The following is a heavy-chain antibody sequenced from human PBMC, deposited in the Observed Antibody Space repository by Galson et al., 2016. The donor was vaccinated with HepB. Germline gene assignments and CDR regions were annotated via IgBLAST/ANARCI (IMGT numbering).Heavy chain of an antibody. CDR3: ARDTEYYDSYYFDY. Sequence: SLRLSCAASGFSFSKYAMHWVRQAPGKGLEWVAFISFSGSNKYYADSVKGRFTISRDNSENTLYLQMNSLRVEDTAVYYCARDTEYYDSYYFDYWGQGVLVTVSS. V-gene: IGHV3-30-3*01. D-gene: IGHD3-22*01. CDR1: GFSFSKYA. J-gene: IGHJ4*02. CDR2: ISFSGSNK.